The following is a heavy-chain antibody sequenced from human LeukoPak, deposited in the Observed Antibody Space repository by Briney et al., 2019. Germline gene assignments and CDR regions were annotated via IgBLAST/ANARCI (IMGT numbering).Heavy chain of an antibody. CDR1: GGTFSSYA. CDR3: ARVPPRGYDSSGYYFYYFDY. J-gene: IGHJ4*02. CDR2: IIPILGTA. D-gene: IGHD3-22*01. Sequence: SVKVSCKASGGTFSSYAISWVRQAPGQGLEWMGGIIPILGTANYAQKFQGRVTITADESTSTAYMELSSLRSEDTAVYYCARVPPRGYDSSGYYFYYFDYWGQGTLVTVSS. V-gene: IGHV1-69*13.